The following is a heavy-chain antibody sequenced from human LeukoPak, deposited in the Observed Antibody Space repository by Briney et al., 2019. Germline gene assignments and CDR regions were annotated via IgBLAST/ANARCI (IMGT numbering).Heavy chain of an antibody. V-gene: IGHV3-23*01. J-gene: IGHJ4*02. D-gene: IGHD2-2*01. Sequence: GGSLRLSCAASGFTFSSYAMSWVRQAPGKGLEWVSAISGSGGSTYYADSVKGRFTISRDNSKNTLYLQMNSLRAEDTAVYFCAKGYCSSTSCSYFDYWGQGTLVTVSS. CDR3: AKGYCSSTSCSYFDY. CDR1: GFTFSSYA. CDR2: ISGSGGST.